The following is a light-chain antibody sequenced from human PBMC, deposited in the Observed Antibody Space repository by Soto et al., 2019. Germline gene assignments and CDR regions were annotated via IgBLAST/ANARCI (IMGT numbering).Light chain of an antibody. CDR3: QQYGNSPIT. Sequence: EIVLTQSPGTLSLSPGERATLSCRASQSVSSSYLAWYQRKPGQGPRLLIYGASSRATGIPDRFSGSGSGTDFTLTISRLEPEDFAVYYCQQYGNSPITFGQGTRLEIK. J-gene: IGKJ5*01. CDR1: QSVSSSY. V-gene: IGKV3-20*01. CDR2: GAS.